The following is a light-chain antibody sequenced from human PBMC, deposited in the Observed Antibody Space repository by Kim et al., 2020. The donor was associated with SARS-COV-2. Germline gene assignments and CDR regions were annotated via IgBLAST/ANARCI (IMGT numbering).Light chain of an antibody. V-gene: IGKV3-15*01. J-gene: IGKJ1*01. CDR2: GAF. Sequence: VSPVERVTLSCRASQSVSSNLAWYQQRPGQAPRLLIYGAFTRATGIPARFSGSGSGTEFTLTISSLQSEDFALYYCQQYNNWRWTFGQGTKVDIK. CDR3: QQYNNWRWT. CDR1: QSVSSN.